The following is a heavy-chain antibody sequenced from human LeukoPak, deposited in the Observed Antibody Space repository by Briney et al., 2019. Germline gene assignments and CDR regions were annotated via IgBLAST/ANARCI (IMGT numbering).Heavy chain of an antibody. CDR3: ARDLPSYDYVWGSYRHDAFDI. CDR1: GFTVSSNY. CDR2: IFSGGST. V-gene: IGHV3-53*01. Sequence: GGSLRLSCAASGFTVSSNYMSWVRQAPGKGLEWVSVIFSGGSTYYADSVKGRFTISRDNSKNTLYLQMNSLRAEDTAVYYCARDLPSYDYVWGSYRHDAFDIWGQGTMVTVSS. D-gene: IGHD3-16*02. J-gene: IGHJ3*02.